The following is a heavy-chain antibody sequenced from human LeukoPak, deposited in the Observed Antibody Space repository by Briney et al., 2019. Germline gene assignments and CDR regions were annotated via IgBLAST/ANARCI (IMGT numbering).Heavy chain of an antibody. Sequence: GGSLRLSCAASGFTFSSYAMSWVRQAPGKGLEWVSAISDSGGSTYYADSVKGRFTISRDNSKNTLYLQMNSLRAEDTAVYYCAQWIDITMVRGVKNWFDPWGQGTLVTVSS. V-gene: IGHV3-23*01. J-gene: IGHJ5*02. D-gene: IGHD3-10*01. CDR1: GFTFSSYA. CDR3: AQWIDITMVRGVKNWFDP. CDR2: ISDSGGST.